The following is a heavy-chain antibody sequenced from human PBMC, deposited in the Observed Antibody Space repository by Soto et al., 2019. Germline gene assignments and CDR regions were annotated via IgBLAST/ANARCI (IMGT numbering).Heavy chain of an antibody. D-gene: IGHD5-12*01. J-gene: IGHJ6*02. V-gene: IGHV1-2*04. CDR3: ARGDDGYKYYYYYVMDV. CDR2: INPNSGGT. Sequence: QVQLVQSGAEVKKPGASVKVSCKASGYTFTGYYMHWVRQAPGQGLEWMGWINPNSGGTNYAQKFQGWVTMTRDTSISTAYMELSRLRSDDTAVYYCARGDDGYKYYYYYVMDVWGQGTTVTVSS. CDR1: GYTFTGYY.